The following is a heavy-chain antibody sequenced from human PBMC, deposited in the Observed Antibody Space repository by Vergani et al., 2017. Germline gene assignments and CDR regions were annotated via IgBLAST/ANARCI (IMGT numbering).Heavy chain of an antibody. CDR3: ARSPGCSSTSCYFLDI. V-gene: IGHV4-30-4*01. J-gene: IGHJ3*02. CDR2: IYYSGST. D-gene: IGHD2-2*01. CDR1: GGSISSGDYY. Sequence: QVQLPESGPGLVKPSETLSLTCTVSGGSISSGDYYWSWIRQPPGKGLEWIGYIYYSGSTYYNPSLKSRVTISVDTSKNQFSLKLSSVTAADTAVYYCARSPGCSSTSCYFLDIWGQGTMVTVSS.